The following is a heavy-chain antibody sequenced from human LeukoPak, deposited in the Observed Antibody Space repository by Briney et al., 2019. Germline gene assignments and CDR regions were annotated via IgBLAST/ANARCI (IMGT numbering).Heavy chain of an antibody. CDR2: IKEDGTYT. J-gene: IGHJ4*02. D-gene: IGHD3-9*01. Sequence: GGPLRLSCAASGFSFSKYWMHWVRQTPGEGLVWVARIKEDGTYTSYADSVKGRFTISRDNARNTVFLQMNSLRAEDTAVYYCARDFDMGITPGDDFDFWGQGTLVTVSS. V-gene: IGHV3-74*01. CDR1: GFSFSKYW. CDR3: ARDFDMGITPGDDFDF.